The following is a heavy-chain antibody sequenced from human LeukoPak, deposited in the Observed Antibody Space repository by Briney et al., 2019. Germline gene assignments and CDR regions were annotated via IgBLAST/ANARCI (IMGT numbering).Heavy chain of an antibody. D-gene: IGHD5-18*01. CDR2: ISSSSNTI. J-gene: IGHJ4*02. V-gene: IGHV3-48*01. Sequence: PGGSLRLSCTASGFTFSGYAMNWVRQAPGKGLEWLSYISSSSNTIYYADSVKGRFTISRDNAKNSLYLQMNSLRAEDTTVYYCARGYSYGFDYWGQGTLVTVSS. CDR1: GFTFSGYA. CDR3: ARGYSYGFDY.